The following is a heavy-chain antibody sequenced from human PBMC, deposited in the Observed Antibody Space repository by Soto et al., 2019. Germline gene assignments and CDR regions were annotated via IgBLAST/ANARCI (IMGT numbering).Heavy chain of an antibody. CDR1: GFIFSNYA. D-gene: IGHD6-19*01. CDR2: ISGPGGST. V-gene: IGHV3-23*01. Sequence: EVQLLESGGGLVQPGGSLRLSCEASGFIFSNYAMTWVRQAAGKGLEWVSSISGPGGSTYYADSVQGRFTISRDNSKKTLFLQMHSLRADDTALYFCARDERIAVAGTDTWGQGILVTVTS. J-gene: IGHJ5*02. CDR3: ARDERIAVAGTDT.